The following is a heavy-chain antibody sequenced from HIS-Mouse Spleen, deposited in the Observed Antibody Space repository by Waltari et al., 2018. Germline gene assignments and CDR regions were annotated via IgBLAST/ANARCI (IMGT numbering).Heavy chain of an antibody. J-gene: IGHJ4*02. V-gene: IGHV3-15*01. Sequence: EVQLVESGGGLVKPGGSLRLSCAASGFTFSNAWMSWVRQAPGKGLGWVGRIKRKTDGGTTDYAAPVKGRFTISRDDSKNTLYLQMNSLKTEDTAVYYCIATTGYWGQGTLVTVSS. D-gene: IGHD3-9*01. CDR1: GFTFSNAW. CDR2: IKRKTDGGTT. CDR3: IATTGY.